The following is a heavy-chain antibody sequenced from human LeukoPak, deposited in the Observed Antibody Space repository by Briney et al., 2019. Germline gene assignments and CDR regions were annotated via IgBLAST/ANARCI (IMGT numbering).Heavy chain of an antibody. CDR3: ARSFYL. J-gene: IGHJ2*01. Sequence: GGSLRLSCAASGFTFSSYEMNWVRQAPGKGLQCVSHISRRGNTIYYGDSVKGRFTISRDNAKNSLYLQMNSLRAEDTAVYYCARSFYLFGRGTLVTVSS. CDR2: ISRRGNTI. V-gene: IGHV3-48*03. CDR1: GFTFSSYE.